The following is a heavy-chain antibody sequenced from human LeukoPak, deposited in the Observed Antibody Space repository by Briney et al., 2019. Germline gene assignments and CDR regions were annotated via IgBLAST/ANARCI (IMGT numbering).Heavy chain of an antibody. CDR1: GFIFSDYW. CDR2: IKVDGIEK. Sequence: GGSLRLSCVASGFIFSDYWMSWVRQAPGKGPEWVANIKVDGIEKYYADSVKGRFTISRDNAKNSLYLQVNSLRAEDTAVYYCARDNAGSGWVYWGQGTLVTVSS. D-gene: IGHD6-19*01. J-gene: IGHJ4*02. CDR3: ARDNAGSGWVY. V-gene: IGHV3-7*04.